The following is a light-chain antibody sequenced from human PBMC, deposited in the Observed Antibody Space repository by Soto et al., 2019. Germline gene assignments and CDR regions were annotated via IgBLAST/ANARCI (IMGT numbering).Light chain of an antibody. J-gene: IGKJ2*01. CDR1: QSVSSSY. V-gene: IGKV3-20*01. CDR2: GAS. Sequence: EIVLTQSPGTLSLSPGERATLSCRASQSVSSSYLAWYQQKPAQAPRLLIYGASNRATGIPDRFSGSGSGTEFTLTISRLEPEDVEVYYSQQYENTRYTFGQGTKLEIK. CDR3: QQYENTRYT.